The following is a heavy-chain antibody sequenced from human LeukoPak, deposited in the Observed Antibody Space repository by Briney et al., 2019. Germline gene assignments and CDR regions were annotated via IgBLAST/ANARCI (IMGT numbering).Heavy chain of an antibody. CDR1: GFTFSTYA. J-gene: IGHJ6*02. CDR3: AKAHGSGSSYYYYYGMYV. Sequence: GGSLRLSCAASGFTFSTYAMGWVRRAPGKGLEWVSAFSGSGGSTYYADSVKGRFTISRDNSKNTLYVQMNSLRGDDTAVYYCAKAHGSGSSYYYYYGMYVWGQGTTVTVSS. CDR2: FSGSGGST. V-gene: IGHV3-23*01. D-gene: IGHD3-10*01.